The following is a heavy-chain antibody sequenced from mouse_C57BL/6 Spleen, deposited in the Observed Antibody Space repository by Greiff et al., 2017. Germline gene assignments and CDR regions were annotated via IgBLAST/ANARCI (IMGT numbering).Heavy chain of an antibody. CDR1: GFTFSSYG. Sequence: EVMLVESGGDLVKPGGSLKLSCAASGFTFSSYGMSWVRQTPDKRLEWVATISSGGSYTYYPDSVKGRFTISRDNAKNTLYLQMSSLKSEDTAMYYCARQLGRGYYFDYWGQGTTLTVSS. D-gene: IGHD4-1*01. J-gene: IGHJ2*01. V-gene: IGHV5-6*01. CDR3: ARQLGRGYYFDY. CDR2: ISSGGSYT.